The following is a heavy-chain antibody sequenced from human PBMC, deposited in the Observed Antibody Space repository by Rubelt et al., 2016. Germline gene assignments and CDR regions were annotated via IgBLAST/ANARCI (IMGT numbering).Heavy chain of an antibody. CDR3: AHRGSLNGNWDGGNFDY. V-gene: IGHV2-5*02. Sequence: QITLKESGPTRVKPTQTLTLTCTFSGFSLTSRPVGVGWIRQPPGQALEWLAVIYWDDDKRYSPSLKTRLTITKDTSKNQVVLTMTKMDPVDTVTYYWAHRGSLNGNWDGGNFDYWGQGALVTGSS. J-gene: IGHJ4*02. CDR2: IYWDDDK. D-gene: IGHD1-1*01. CDR1: GFSLTSRPVG.